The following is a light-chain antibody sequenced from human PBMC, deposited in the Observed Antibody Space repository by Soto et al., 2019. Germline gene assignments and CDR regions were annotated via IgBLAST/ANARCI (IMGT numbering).Light chain of an antibody. CDR1: QAVNTR. J-gene: IGKJ2*01. CDR2: LAS. CDR3: QQSYSTPYT. Sequence: EIVLTQSPATLSSFPGDRVTLSCRASQAVNTRLAWYQHKPGQAPRLLIYLASNRAAGVPARFSGSGSGTDFTLTISSLQPEDFAAYYCQQSYSTPYTFGQGTKLEIK. V-gene: IGKV3D-11*01.